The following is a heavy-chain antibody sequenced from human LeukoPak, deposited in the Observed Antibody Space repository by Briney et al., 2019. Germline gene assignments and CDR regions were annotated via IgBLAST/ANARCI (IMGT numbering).Heavy chain of an antibody. J-gene: IGHJ4*02. D-gene: IGHD6-13*01. CDR1: GGSFSGYY. CDR2: INHSGST. Sequence: SETLSLTCAVYGGSFSGYYWSWIRQPPGKGLEWIGEINHSGSTNYNPSLKSRATISVDTSKNQFSLKLGSVTAADTAVYYCARKGRAGVFDYWGQGTLVTVSS. V-gene: IGHV4-34*01. CDR3: ARKGRAGVFDY.